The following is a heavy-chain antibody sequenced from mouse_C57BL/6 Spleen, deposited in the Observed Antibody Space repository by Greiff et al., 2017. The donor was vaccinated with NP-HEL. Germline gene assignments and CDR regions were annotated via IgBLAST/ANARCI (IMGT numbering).Heavy chain of an antibody. J-gene: IGHJ4*01. CDR3: ARSYGSSGGIYYYAMDY. Sequence: QVQLQQSGAELARPGASVKLSCKASGYTFTSYGISWVKQRTGQGLEWIGEIYPRSGNTYYNEKFKGKATLTADKSSSTAYMGLRSLTSEYSAVYFCARSYGSSGGIYYYAMDYWGQGTSVTVPS. V-gene: IGHV1-81*01. D-gene: IGHD1-1*01. CDR2: IYPRSGNT. CDR1: GYTFTSYG.